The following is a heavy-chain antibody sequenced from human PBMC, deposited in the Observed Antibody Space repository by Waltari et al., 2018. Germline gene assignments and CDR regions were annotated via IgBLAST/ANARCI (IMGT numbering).Heavy chain of an antibody. J-gene: IGHJ6*03. V-gene: IGHV1-46*01. CDR3: ARDGTTVTTLYYYYMDV. CDR1: GYTFTSYY. CDR2: INPSGGST. Sequence: QVQLVQSGAEVTKPGASVKVSCKASGYTFTSYYMHWVRQAPGQGLEWMGIINPSGGSTSYAQKFQGRVTMTRDKYTSTVYMELSSLRSEDAAVYYCARDGTTVTTLYYYYMDVWGKATTVTVSS. D-gene: IGHD4-17*01.